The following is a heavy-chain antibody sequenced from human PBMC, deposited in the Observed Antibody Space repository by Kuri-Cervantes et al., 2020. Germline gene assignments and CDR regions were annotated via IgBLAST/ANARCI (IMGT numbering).Heavy chain of an antibody. CDR3: AKDSSWFGEDDAFDI. J-gene: IGHJ3*02. Sequence: GGSLRLSCAASGFTFSTHGIHWVRQTPGKGLEWVALISYDGSNKYYADSVKGRFTISRDNSKNTLYLQMNSLRAEDTAVYYCAKDSSWFGEDDAFDIWGQGTMVTVSS. CDR1: GFTFSTHG. D-gene: IGHD3-10*01. V-gene: IGHV3-30*18. CDR2: ISYDGSNK.